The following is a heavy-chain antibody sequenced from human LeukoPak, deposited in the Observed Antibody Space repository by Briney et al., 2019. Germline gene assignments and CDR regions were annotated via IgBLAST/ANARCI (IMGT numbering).Heavy chain of an antibody. D-gene: IGHD3-16*01. V-gene: IGHV4-30-4*08. CDR2: IYYSGST. J-gene: IGHJ3*02. Sequence: TSETLSLTCAVYGGSFSGYYWSWIRQPPGKGLEWIGYIYYSGSTYYNPSLKSRVTISVDTSKNQFSLKLSSVTAADTAVYYCARVYDYVWGSPDAFDIWGQGTMVTVSS. CDR3: ARVYDYVWGSPDAFDI. CDR1: GGSFSGYY.